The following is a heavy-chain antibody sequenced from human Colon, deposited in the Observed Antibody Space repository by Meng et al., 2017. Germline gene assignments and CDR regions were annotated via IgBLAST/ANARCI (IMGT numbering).Heavy chain of an antibody. CDR1: GYTFTDYD. CDR2: MNPNTGST. J-gene: IGHJ5*02. D-gene: IGHD2-21*01. Sequence: VVESGAEVKKPGSSVKVSCKASGYTFTDYDINWVRQVTGQGLEWMGWMNPNTGSTDYAQKFQGRVTMTRNSSLSTAYMELSSLRSDDTAVYYCARGPFRIGRSWFDPWGQGTLVTVSS. CDR3: ARGPFRIGRSWFDP. V-gene: IGHV1-8*01.